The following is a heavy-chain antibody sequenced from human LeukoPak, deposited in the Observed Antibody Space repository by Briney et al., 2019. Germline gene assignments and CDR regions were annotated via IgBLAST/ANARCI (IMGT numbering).Heavy chain of an antibody. CDR3: ARSSALLLWFGELLVPTWFDP. CDR1: GYTFTNYY. Sequence: ASVKVSCRASGYTFTNYYIHWVRQAPGQGLEWMGLINPGGDNTDYAQNFQGRVTMTRDTSTSTVYMGLSSLRSEDTAVYYCARSSALLLWFGELLVPTWFDPWGQGTLVTVSS. J-gene: IGHJ5*02. V-gene: IGHV1-46*01. CDR2: INPGGDNT. D-gene: IGHD3-10*01.